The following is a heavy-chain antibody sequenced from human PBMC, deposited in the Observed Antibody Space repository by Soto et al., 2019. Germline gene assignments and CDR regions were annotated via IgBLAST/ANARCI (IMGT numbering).Heavy chain of an antibody. V-gene: IGHV4-39*01. J-gene: IGHJ4*02. D-gene: IGHD3-16*01. Sequence: SETLSLTCTVSGGSISSSSYYWGWIRQPPGKGLDGIGSIYYSGSTYYNPSLKSRVTISVDTSKNQFSLKLSSVTAAATAVYYCARSTDYDYVWGSPKYYFDYWGQGTLVTVSS. CDR1: GGSISSSSYY. CDR2: IYYSGST. CDR3: ARSTDYDYVWGSPKYYFDY.